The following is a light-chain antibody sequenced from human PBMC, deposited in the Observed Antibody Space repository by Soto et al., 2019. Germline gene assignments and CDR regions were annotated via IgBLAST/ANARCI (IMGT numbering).Light chain of an antibody. CDR1: SSDVGGYNY. J-gene: IGLJ1*01. V-gene: IGLV2-14*01. Sequence: QSVLTQPASVSGSPGQSITISCTGTSSDVGGYNYVSWYQQHPGKAPKLMIYEVSNRTSGFSNRFSGSKSGNTASLTISGLQAEDEADYYCSSYTSSSIDYVFGTGTKLTVL. CDR3: SSYTSSSIDYV. CDR2: EVS.